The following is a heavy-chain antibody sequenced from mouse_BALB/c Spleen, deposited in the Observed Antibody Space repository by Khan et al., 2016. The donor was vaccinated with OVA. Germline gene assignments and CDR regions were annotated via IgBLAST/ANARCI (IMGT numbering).Heavy chain of an antibody. CDR3: ARDGSRYNYAMDY. CDR1: GDSITSDYA. Sequence: EVQLQESGPGLVKPSQSLSLTCTVTGDSITSDYAWNWIRQFPGNKLEWMGYISYSGSTNYNPALKSRISITRDTSKNQFFLQLNSVTTEDPATYYCARDGSRYNYAMDYWGQGTSVTVSS. J-gene: IGHJ4*01. D-gene: IGHD2-3*01. V-gene: IGHV3-2*02. CDR2: ISYSGST.